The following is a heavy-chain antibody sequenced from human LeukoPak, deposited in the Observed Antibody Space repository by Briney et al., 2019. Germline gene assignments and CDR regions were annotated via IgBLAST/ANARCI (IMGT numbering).Heavy chain of an antibody. Sequence: GASLKISCKGSGYSFFSYWIGWVRQMPGKGLEWMGIIYPGDSDTRYSPSFEGQVTISADKSINTAYLQWSSLKASDTAMYYCARRGIAARVPPDYWGQGTLVTVSS. J-gene: IGHJ4*02. D-gene: IGHD6-6*01. V-gene: IGHV5-51*01. CDR1: GYSFFSYW. CDR2: IYPGDSDT. CDR3: ARRGIAARVPPDY.